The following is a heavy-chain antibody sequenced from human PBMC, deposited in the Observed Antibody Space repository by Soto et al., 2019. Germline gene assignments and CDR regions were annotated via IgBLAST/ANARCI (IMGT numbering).Heavy chain of an antibody. J-gene: IGHJ4*02. V-gene: IGHV3-21*01. D-gene: IGHD6-19*01. Sequence: PGGSLILSCAASGFTFSSYSMDWVRQAPGKGLEWVSSISSSSSYIYYADSVKGRFTISRDNAKNSLYLQMNSLRAEDTAVYYCARDLKAVAGPFRPPDYWGQGTLVTVSS. CDR1: GFTFSSYS. CDR3: ARDLKAVAGPFRPPDY. CDR2: ISSSSSYI.